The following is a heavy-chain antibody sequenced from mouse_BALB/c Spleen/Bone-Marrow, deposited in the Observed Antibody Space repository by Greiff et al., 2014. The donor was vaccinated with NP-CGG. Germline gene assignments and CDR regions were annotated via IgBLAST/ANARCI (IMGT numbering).Heavy chain of an antibody. D-gene: IGHD2-3*01. Sequence: VKISCKGSGYTFTDYAMHWVKQSHAKSLEWIGVISTYSGNTNYKQEFKGKATMTVDHSSSTAYMDLARLTSVVSAISYCAGGRYDFAYWSQGTLVPLSA. CDR3: AGGRYDFAY. CDR1: GYTFTDYA. V-gene: IGHV1S137*01. CDR2: ISTYSGNT. J-gene: IGHJ3*01.